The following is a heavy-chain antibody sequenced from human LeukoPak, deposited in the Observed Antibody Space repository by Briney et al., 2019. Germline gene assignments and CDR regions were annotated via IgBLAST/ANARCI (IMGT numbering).Heavy chain of an antibody. J-gene: IGHJ5*02. Sequence: KASETLFLTCTVSGGSISSGDYYWSWIRQPPGKGLEWIGYIYYSGSTYYNPSLKSRVTISVDTSKNQFSLKLSSVTAADTAVYYCARGTTDWFDPWGQGTLVTVSS. CDR1: GGSISSGDYY. V-gene: IGHV4-30-4*01. D-gene: IGHD1-7*01. CDR2: IYYSGST. CDR3: ARGTTDWFDP.